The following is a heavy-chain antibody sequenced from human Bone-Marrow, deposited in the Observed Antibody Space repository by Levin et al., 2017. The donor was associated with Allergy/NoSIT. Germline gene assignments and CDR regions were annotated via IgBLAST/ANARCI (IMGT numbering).Heavy chain of an antibody. J-gene: IGHJ2*01. Sequence: ETLSLTCTVSGGSFTNYYWSWIRQAPGKGLEWIGYIYYSGSTKYRPSLKSRVTMSVDTSKYEFSLKLSSVTATDTAVYYCARENNAHWYFDLWGRGTLVTVSS. V-gene: IGHV4-59*01. CDR1: GGSFTNYY. D-gene: IGHD2-2*01. CDR3: ARENNAHWYFDL. CDR2: IYYSGST.